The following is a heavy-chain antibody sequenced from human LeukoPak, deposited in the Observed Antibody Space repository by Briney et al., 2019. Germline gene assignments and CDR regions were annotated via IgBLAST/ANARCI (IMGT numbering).Heavy chain of an antibody. CDR2: IYTSGAT. CDR3: ARGGHYDPPHNYYYQYMDV. J-gene: IGHJ6*03. CDR1: GGSMSGFY. V-gene: IGHV4-4*07. Sequence: PSETLSLTCTVSGGSMSGFYWSWIRQPAGKGLEWIGRIYTSGATNYISSLKNRVTISVDTSKNQFSLEVNSVTVADTAVYYCARGGHYDPPHNYYYQYMDVWGKGTTVTVSS. D-gene: IGHD4-17*01.